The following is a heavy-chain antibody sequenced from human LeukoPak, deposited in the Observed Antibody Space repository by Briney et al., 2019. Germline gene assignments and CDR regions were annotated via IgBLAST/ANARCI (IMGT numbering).Heavy chain of an antibody. J-gene: IGHJ5*02. D-gene: IGHD1-26*01. V-gene: IGHV3-7*01. CDR1: GFTFSSYW. CDR2: IKQDGSEK. CDR3: AKDATQYLGATLFFDN. Sequence: GGSLRLSCAASGFTFSSYWMSWVRQAPGKGLEWVANIKQDGSEKYYVDSVKGRFTISRDNAKNSLYLQMNSLRAEDTAVYYCAKDATQYLGATLFFDNWGQGTLVTVSS.